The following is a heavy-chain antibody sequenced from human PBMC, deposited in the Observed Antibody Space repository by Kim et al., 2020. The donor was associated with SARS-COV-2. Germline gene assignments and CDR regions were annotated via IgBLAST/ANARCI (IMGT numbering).Heavy chain of an antibody. V-gene: IGHV1-3*01. J-gene: IGHJ4*02. CDR3: ARYHPPTYYYDSSGSGFDY. Sequence: GRVTITRDTSASTAYMELSSLRSEDTAVYYCARYHPPTYYYDSSGSGFDYWGQGTLVTVSS. D-gene: IGHD3-22*01.